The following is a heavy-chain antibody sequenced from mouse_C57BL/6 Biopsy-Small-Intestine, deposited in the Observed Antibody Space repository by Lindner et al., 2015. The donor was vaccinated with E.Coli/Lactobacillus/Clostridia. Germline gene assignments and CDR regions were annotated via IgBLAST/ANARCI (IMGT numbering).Heavy chain of an antibody. CDR2: INPSGEST. Sequence: SVKVSCKASGNIITRNYMHWVRQAPGQGLEWMGVINPSGESTVYAQRFRGRVTMTRDTSTSTVYMELSSLRSEDTAVYYCARDNSAKSGYYSYWYFDLWGRGTLVTVSS. V-gene: IGHV1-55*01. D-gene: IGHD1-1*01. J-gene: IGHJ1*01. CDR3: ARDNSAKSGYYSYWYFDL. CDR1: GNIITRNY.